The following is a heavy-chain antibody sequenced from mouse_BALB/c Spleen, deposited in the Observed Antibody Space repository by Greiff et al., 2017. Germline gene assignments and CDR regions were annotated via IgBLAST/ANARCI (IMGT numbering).Heavy chain of an antibody. CDR3: ARIYYGYDGGPY. V-gene: IGHV1-80*01. CDR2: IYPGDGDT. J-gene: IGHJ3*01. D-gene: IGHD2-2*01. Sequence: QVQLQQSGAELVRPGSSVKISCKASGYAFSSYWMNWVKQRPGQGLEWIGQIYPGDGDTNYNGKFKGKATLTAEQSSSTAYMQLSSLTSEASAVYFCARIYYGYDGGPYWGQGTLVTVSA. CDR1: GYAFSSYW.